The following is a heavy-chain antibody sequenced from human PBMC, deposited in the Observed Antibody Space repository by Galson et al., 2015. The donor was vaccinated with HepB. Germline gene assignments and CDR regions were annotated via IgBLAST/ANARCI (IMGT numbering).Heavy chain of an antibody. D-gene: IGHD2/OR15-2a*01. CDR2: ISSSGGTTI. J-gene: IGHJ5*02. V-gene: IGHV3-11*01. CDR3: ARATLGWFDP. CDR1: GSTFSDYY. Sequence: LRLSCAASGSTFSDYYMTWIRQAPGKGLEWVSYISSSGGTTISYADSVKGRVTISRDNAKNSLYLQMNSLRAEDTAVYYCARATLGWFDPWGQGTLVTVSS.